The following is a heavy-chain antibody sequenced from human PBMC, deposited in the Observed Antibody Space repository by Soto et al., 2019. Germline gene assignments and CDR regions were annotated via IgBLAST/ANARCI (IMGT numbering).Heavy chain of an antibody. J-gene: IGHJ6*02. Sequence: EAQLVESGGGLVQPGGSLRLSCAASGSTFSSYTMNSVRQAPGKGLEWVSYISSSSGTIYYADSVKGRFTISRDNAKNSLYLQMNSLRDEDTAVYYCARAYCSSTSCQRPYYGMDVWGQGTTVTVSS. CDR1: GSTFSSYT. V-gene: IGHV3-48*02. CDR2: ISSSSGTI. D-gene: IGHD2-2*01. CDR3: ARAYCSSTSCQRPYYGMDV.